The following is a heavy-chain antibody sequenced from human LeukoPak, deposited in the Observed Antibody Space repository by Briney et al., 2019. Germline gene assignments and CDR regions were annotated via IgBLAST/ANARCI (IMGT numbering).Heavy chain of an antibody. Sequence: GGSLRLSCAASGFTFSSYAMHWVRQAPAKGLGWVSVISYDRSQTYYGYSVKGRFSISRDNSKSTLYLQINRLSTSATAVYYCARDDTVAGNYYYYYYYMDVWGKGTTVTVSS. D-gene: IGHD6-19*01. V-gene: IGHV3-30*04. CDR1: GFTFSSYA. CDR3: ARDDTVAGNYYYYYYYMDV. CDR2: ISYDRSQT. J-gene: IGHJ6*03.